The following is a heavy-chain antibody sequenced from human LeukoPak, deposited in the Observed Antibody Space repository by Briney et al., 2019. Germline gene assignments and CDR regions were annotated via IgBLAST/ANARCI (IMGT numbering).Heavy chain of an antibody. CDR2: IIPILGIA. Sequence: GASVKVSCKASGGTFSSYAISWVRQAPGQGLEWMGRIIPILGIANYAQKFQGRVTITADKSTSTAYMELSSLRSEDTAVYYCARDPAYCGGDCYRDYWGQGTLVTVSS. V-gene: IGHV1-69*04. CDR1: GGTFSSYA. D-gene: IGHD2-21*02. CDR3: ARDPAYCGGDCYRDY. J-gene: IGHJ4*02.